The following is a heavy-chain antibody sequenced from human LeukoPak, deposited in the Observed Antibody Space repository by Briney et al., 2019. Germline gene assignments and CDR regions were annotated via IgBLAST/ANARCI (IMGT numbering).Heavy chain of an antibody. V-gene: IGHV3-49*04. CDR2: IRSKRYGGAT. Sequence: PGGSLRLSCTASGFTFGDYAMSWVRQAPGKGLEWVGLIRSKRYGGATEYAASVKGRFTISRDDSKSVAYLHMNSLKTEDTAVYYCTRDILSGWYYFDFWGQGTLVTVSS. J-gene: IGHJ4*02. D-gene: IGHD6-19*01. CDR3: TRDILSGWYYFDF. CDR1: GFTFGDYA.